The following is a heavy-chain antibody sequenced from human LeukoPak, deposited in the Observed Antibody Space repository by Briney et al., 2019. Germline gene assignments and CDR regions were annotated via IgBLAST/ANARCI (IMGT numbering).Heavy chain of an antibody. D-gene: IGHD3-22*01. CDR3: ARGDYYDSSGFYHDAFDI. CDR2: IKQDGSEK. V-gene: IGHV3-7*01. Sequence: PGGSLRLSCEASGFTFSSYWMSWVRQAPGKGLEWVANIKQDGSEKYYVDSVKGRFTISRDNAKNSLYLQMNSLRAEDTAVYYCARGDYYDSSGFYHDAFDIWGQGTMVTVSS. J-gene: IGHJ3*02. CDR1: GFTFSSYW.